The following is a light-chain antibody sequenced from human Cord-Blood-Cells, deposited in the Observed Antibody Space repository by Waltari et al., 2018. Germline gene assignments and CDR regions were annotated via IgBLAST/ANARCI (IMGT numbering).Light chain of an antibody. Sequence: SYELTQPPPVSVSPGQTARITCPGDALPKQYLHWYQQKPGQAPVLVIYKDSERPSGIPERFSGSSSGTTVTLTISGVQAEDEADYYCQSADSSGTYVFGTGTKVTVL. CDR3: QSADSSGTYV. CDR1: ALPKQY. CDR2: KDS. J-gene: IGLJ1*01. V-gene: IGLV3-25*03.